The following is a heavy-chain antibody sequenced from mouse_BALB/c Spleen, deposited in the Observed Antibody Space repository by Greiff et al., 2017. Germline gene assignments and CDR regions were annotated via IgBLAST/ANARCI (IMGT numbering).Heavy chain of an antibody. D-gene: IGHD1-2*01. J-gene: IGHJ4*01. V-gene: IGHV2-9-2*01. CDR1: GFSLTSYD. CDR2: IWTGGGT. CDR3: VRDGTTAFYYAMDY. Sequence: VQLQQSGPGLVAPSQSLSITCTVSGFSLTSYDISWIRQPPGKGLEWLGVIWTGGGTNYNSAFMSRLSISKDNSKSQVFLKMNSLQTDDTAIYYCVRDGTTAFYYAMDYWGQGTSVTVSS.